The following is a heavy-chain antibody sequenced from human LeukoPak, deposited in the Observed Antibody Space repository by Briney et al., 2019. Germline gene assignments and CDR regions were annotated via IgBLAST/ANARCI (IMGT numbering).Heavy chain of an antibody. Sequence: GGSLRLSCAASGFTFSSYGMHWVRQAPGKGLEWVAVISYDGSKKYYADSVKGRFTISRDNSKNTLYLQMNSLRAEDTAVYYCAKAGSWYGRAIDYWGQGTLVTVSS. V-gene: IGHV3-30*18. CDR3: AKAGSWYGRAIDY. J-gene: IGHJ4*02. CDR2: ISYDGSKK. CDR1: GFTFSSYG. D-gene: IGHD6-13*01.